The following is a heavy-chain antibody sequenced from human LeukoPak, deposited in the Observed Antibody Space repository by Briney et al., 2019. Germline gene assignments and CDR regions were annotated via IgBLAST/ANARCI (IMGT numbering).Heavy chain of an antibody. D-gene: IGHD3-22*01. CDR2: INPNSGGT. Sequence: ASVKVSCKASGYTFTGYYMHWVRQAPGQGLVWMGWINPNSGGTNYAQKFQGRVTMTRDTSISTAYMELSRLRSDDTAVYYCARGGRGWLSPYYFDYWGQGTLVTVSS. CDR1: GYTFTGYY. V-gene: IGHV1-2*02. CDR3: ARGGRGWLSPYYFDY. J-gene: IGHJ4*02.